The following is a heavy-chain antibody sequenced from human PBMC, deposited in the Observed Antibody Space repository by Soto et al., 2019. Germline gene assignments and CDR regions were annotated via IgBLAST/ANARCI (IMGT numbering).Heavy chain of an antibody. Sequence: SQTLSLPCAISGDRVSSNSAAWNWIRQSPSRGLEWLGRTYYRSRWYNDYAVSVKSRITINPDTSKNQFSLQLNSVTPEDTAVYYCARGPGTGYYFDYWGQGTLVTVSS. J-gene: IGHJ4*02. D-gene: IGHD3-10*01. V-gene: IGHV6-1*01. CDR1: GDRVSSNSAA. CDR2: TYYRSRWYN. CDR3: ARGPGTGYYFDY.